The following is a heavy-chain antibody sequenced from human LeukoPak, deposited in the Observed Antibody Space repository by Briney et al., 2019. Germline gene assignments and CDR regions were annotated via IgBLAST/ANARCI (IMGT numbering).Heavy chain of an antibody. Sequence: SGTLSLTCTVSDGSISNNYWSWIRQPAGKGLEWIGRIYASGNTHYNPSLESRVTMSVDMSKSQFSLKLSSVTAADTAVFYCARVRSDGSYFDYWGLGTLVTVSS. CDR2: IYASGNT. CDR3: ARVRSDGSYFDY. J-gene: IGHJ4*02. V-gene: IGHV4-4*07. CDR1: DGSISNNY. D-gene: IGHD1-26*01.